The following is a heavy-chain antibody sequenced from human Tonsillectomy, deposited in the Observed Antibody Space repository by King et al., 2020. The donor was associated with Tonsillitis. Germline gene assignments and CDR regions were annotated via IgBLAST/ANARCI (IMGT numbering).Heavy chain of an antibody. Sequence: VQLQESGPGLGKPSETLSLTCTVSGGSISSYYWSWIRQPPGKGLEWIGYIYYSGSTNYNPSLKSRVTISVDTSKNQFSLKLSSVTAADTAVYYCARHHRIVNGFDIWSQGTMVTVSS. D-gene: IGHD1-26*01. CDR2: IYYSGST. CDR3: ARHHRIVNGFDI. J-gene: IGHJ3*02. CDR1: GGSISSYY. V-gene: IGHV4-59*08.